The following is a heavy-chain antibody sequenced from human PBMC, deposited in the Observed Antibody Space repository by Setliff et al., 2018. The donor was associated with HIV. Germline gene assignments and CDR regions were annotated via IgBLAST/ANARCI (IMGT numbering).Heavy chain of an antibody. CDR2: ISPDGSRT. J-gene: IGHJ4*02. D-gene: IGHD2-15*01. V-gene: IGHV3-74*01. CDR1: GFTFSNNW. CDR3: AALAAVFDY. Sequence: GGSLRLSCAASGFTFSNNWIHWVRQTAEKGLVWVSRISPDGSRTHYADSVKGRFTISRDNSKNTLYLQMNTLRPGDTAVYYCAALAAVFDYWGQGTVVTVSS.